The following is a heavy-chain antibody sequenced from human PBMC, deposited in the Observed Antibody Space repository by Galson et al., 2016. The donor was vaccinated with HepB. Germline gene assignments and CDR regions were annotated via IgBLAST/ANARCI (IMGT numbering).Heavy chain of an antibody. J-gene: IGHJ4*02. CDR1: GVSMSSHY. CDR3: VPWRGYSFGFDY. D-gene: IGHD5-18*01. Sequence: SETLSLTCTVSGVSMSSHYWSWIRQPPGKGLEWIGFIYNTGSAIYNPSLKSRVTILVDTSRNQFSLKVNSVTAADTAVYYCVPWRGYSFGFDYWGQGSPVTVSS. CDR2: IYNTGSA. V-gene: IGHV4-59*03.